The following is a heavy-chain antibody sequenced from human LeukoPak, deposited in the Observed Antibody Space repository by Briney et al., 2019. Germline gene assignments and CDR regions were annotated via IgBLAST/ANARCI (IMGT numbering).Heavy chain of an antibody. CDR3: ARGYDYVWGSFP. CDR2: ISYDGSNK. J-gene: IGHJ5*02. D-gene: IGHD3-16*01. Sequence: PGGSLRLSCAASGFTFSSYAMHWVRQAPGKGLEWVAVISYDGSNKYYADSVKGRFTISRDNSKNTLHLQMNSLRAEDTAVYYCARGYDYVWGSFPWGQGTLVTVSS. V-gene: IGHV3-30-3*01. CDR1: GFTFSSYA.